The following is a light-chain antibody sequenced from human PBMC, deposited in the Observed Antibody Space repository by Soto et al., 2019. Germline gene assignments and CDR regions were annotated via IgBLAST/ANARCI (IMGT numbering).Light chain of an antibody. V-gene: IGLV2-23*02. CDR3: SSSAGSPNWV. J-gene: IGLJ3*02. CDR1: SSDIGSYDR. CDR2: EVT. Sequence: QSALTQPASVSGSPGQSIAISCTGTSSDIGSYDRVSWYQHHPGKAPTLIIYEVTKRPSGISNRFSGSKSGNMASLTISGLQAEDEADYYCSSSAGSPNWVFGGGTKLTVL.